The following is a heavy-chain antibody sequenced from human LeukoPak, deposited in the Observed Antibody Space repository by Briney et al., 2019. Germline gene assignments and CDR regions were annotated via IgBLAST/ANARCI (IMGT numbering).Heavy chain of an antibody. CDR2: ISSSSSYI. J-gene: IGHJ3*02. V-gene: IGHV3-21*01. D-gene: IGHD3-22*01. Sequence: GGSLRLSCAASGFTFSSYEMNWVRQAPGKGLEWVSSISSSSSYIYYADSVKGRFTISRDNAKNSLYLQMNSLRAEDTAVYYCAREADITMIVVVTDDAFDIWGQGTMVTVSS. CDR1: GFTFSSYE. CDR3: AREADITMIVVVTDDAFDI.